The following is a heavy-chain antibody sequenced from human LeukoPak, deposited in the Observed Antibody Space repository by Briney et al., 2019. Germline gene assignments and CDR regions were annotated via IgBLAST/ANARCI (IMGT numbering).Heavy chain of an antibody. CDR2: IGTDGSST. D-gene: IGHD4-23*01. J-gene: IGHJ3*02. V-gene: IGHV3-74*01. CDR3: ARDKYGGNSNAFDM. Sequence: GGSLRLSCAASGFTFSTYWMHWVRHVPEKGLVWVSRIGTDGSSTTYADYVKGRFTISRDNAKNTLYLQMNSLRAEDTAVYYCARDKYGGNSNAFDMWGQGTLVTVSS. CDR1: GFTFSTYW.